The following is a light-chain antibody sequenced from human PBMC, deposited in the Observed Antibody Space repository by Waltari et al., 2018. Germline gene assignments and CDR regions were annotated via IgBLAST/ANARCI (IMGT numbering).Light chain of an antibody. CDR3: CSYAGSYTWV. V-gene: IGLV2-11*01. J-gene: IGLJ3*02. CDR1: SSDVGGYNY. Sequence: QSALTQPRSVSGSPGQSVTISCTGTSSDVGGYNYVSWHQQHPGKAPKLMIYDVSKRPSGFPVPFSASKSRNTSSLPISGLQAEDEAAYYCCSYAGSYTWVFGGGTKLTVL. CDR2: DVS.